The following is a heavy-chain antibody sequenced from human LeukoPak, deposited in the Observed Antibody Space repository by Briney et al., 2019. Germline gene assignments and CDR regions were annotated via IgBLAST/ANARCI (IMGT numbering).Heavy chain of an antibody. V-gene: IGHV4-39*07. Sequence: SETLSLTCTVSGGSISSSSYYWGWIRQPPGKGLEWIGIIYYSGSTYYNPSLKSRVTISVDTSKNQFSLKLSSVTAADTAVYYCARAFTGVFDYWGQGTLVTVSS. CDR3: ARAFTGVFDY. D-gene: IGHD7-27*01. CDR1: GGSISSSSYY. J-gene: IGHJ4*02. CDR2: IYYSGST.